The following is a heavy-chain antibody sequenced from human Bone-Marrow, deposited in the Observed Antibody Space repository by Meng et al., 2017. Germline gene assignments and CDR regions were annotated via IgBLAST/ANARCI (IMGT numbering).Heavy chain of an antibody. D-gene: IGHD3-22*01. CDR2: LYYSGSA. Sequence: GSLRLSCAASGFTFSNAWMTWVRQAPGKGPEWIGSLYYSGSAFYNPSLTSRVTISVDTSKNQFSLMLSSVTAADTAVYYCARDFDYYDSSGYYYDTGYFDYWGQGTLVTVSS. V-gene: IGHV4-4*02. CDR1: GFTFSNAW. J-gene: IGHJ4*02. CDR3: ARDFDYYDSSGYYYDTGYFDY.